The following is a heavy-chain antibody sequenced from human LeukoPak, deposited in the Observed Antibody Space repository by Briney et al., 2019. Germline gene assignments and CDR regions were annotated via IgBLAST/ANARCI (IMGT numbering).Heavy chain of an antibody. CDR2: ISSSSSTI. V-gene: IGHV3-48*01. Sequence: GGSLRLSCAASGFTFSSYSMNWVRQAPGKGLEWVSYISSSSSTIYYADSVKGRFTISRDNAKNSLYLQMNSLRAEDTAVYYCARGYDFWSGYRDYYYMDVWGKGTTVTVSS. CDR1: GFTFSSYS. D-gene: IGHD3-3*01. J-gene: IGHJ6*03. CDR3: ARGYDFWSGYRDYYYMDV.